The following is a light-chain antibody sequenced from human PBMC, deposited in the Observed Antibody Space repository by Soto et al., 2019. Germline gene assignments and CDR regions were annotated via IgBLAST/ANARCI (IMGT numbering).Light chain of an antibody. CDR1: QSLTSSS. Sequence: DIVLTQSPVTLSLSPGEGATLSCRASQSLTSSSLAWYQQKPGQAPTLLIFRASNRATGVPDRFSASESGTDFTLTISRLDPQDFALYFCHQYGSSPYTFGQGTKVEMK. J-gene: IGKJ2*01. CDR2: RAS. V-gene: IGKV3-20*01. CDR3: HQYGSSPYT.